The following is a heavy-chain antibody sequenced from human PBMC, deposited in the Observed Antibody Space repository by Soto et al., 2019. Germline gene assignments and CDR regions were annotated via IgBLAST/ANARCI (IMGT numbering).Heavy chain of an antibody. Sequence: EVHLVESGGGLVQTGGSLRLSCAIFESTVSRDWMNWVRQAPGKGLEWVAHINQDGSEKYYVDSVKGRFTISRDNAKKSRYLQMNSLRPADTVMYYCSGGVGDAFWGQGTLVTVS. D-gene: IGHD1-26*01. CDR1: ESTVSRDW. CDR2: INQDGSEK. CDR3: SGGVGDAF. V-gene: IGHV3-7*04. J-gene: IGHJ4*02.